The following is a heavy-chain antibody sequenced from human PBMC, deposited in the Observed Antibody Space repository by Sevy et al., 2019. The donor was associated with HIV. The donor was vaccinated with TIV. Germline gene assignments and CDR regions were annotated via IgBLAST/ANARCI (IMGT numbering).Heavy chain of an antibody. Sequence: GGSLRLSCAASRFTFRTFAMSWVRQAPGKGLQWVSSINDTGTSTYYSDSVEGRFTISRDNSKKTLYLQMNSLRAEDTALYYCAKYAGDFPHFDYWGQGTLVTVSS. J-gene: IGHJ4*02. D-gene: IGHD7-27*01. CDR1: RFTFRTFA. CDR3: AKYAGDFPHFDY. CDR2: INDTGTST. V-gene: IGHV3-23*01.